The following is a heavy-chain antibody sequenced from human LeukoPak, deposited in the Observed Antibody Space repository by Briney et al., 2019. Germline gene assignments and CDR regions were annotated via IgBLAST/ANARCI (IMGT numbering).Heavy chain of an antibody. CDR3: ARDSYCGSGSYEGY. D-gene: IGHD3-10*01. CDR2: ISSSGSTI. CDR1: GFTFSSYE. V-gene: IGHV3-48*03. J-gene: IGHJ4*02. Sequence: GGSLRLSCAASGFTFSSYEMNWVRQAPGKGLEWVSYISSSGSTIYYADSVKGRFTISRDNAKNSLYLQMNSLRAEDTAVYYCARDSYCGSGSYEGYWVQGTLVTVSS.